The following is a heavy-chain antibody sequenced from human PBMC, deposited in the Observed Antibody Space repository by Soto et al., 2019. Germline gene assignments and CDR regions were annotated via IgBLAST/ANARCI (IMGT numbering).Heavy chain of an antibody. Sequence: QVQLVQSGAEVKKPGSSVKVSCKASGGTFSSYAISWVRQAPGQGLEWMGGIIPIFGTANYAQKFQGRVTITADESTRTGYMELSSQRTEDTVVYYCARSRIVMGYSSSWYREDGWFDPWGQGTLVTVSS. CDR1: GGTFSSYA. CDR3: ARSRIVMGYSSSWYREDGWFDP. CDR2: IIPIFGTA. D-gene: IGHD6-13*01. V-gene: IGHV1-69*01. J-gene: IGHJ5*02.